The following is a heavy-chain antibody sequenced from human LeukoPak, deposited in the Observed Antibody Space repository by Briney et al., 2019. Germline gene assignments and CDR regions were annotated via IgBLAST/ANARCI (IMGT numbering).Heavy chain of an antibody. CDR3: ARDGFDYAAGAFDI. CDR2: IYYSGST. V-gene: IGHV4-30-4*01. CDR1: GGSINSGDYY. Sequence: SETLSLTCTVSGGSINSGDYYWSWIRQPPGKGLEWIGYIYYSGSTYYNPSLKSRVTISVDTSKNQFSLKLSSVTAADTAVYFCARDGFDYAAGAFDIWGQGTMVTVSS. D-gene: IGHD3-16*01. J-gene: IGHJ3*02.